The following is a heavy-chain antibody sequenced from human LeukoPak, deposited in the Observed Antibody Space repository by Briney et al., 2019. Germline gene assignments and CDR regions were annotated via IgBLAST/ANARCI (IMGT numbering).Heavy chain of an antibody. J-gene: IGHJ4*02. D-gene: IGHD2-15*01. CDR2: INHSGST. Sequence: SETLSHTCAVYGGSFSGYYWSWIRQPPGKGLEWIGEINHSGSTNYNPSLKSRVTISVDTSKNQFSLKLSSVTAADTAVYYCARGPPIVVVVAATPFYFDYWGQGTLVPVSS. CDR1: GGSFSGYY. V-gene: IGHV4-34*01. CDR3: ARGPPIVVVVAATPFYFDY.